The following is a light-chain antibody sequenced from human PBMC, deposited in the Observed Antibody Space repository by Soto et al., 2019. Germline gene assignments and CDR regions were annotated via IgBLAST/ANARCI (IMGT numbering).Light chain of an antibody. Sequence: QSALTQPPSASGSPGQSVTISCTGTSSDVGAYNYVSWYQQHPGKVPKLMMYEVSKRPSGVPDRFSGSKSGNTASLTVSGLQAEDEADYYCSSYGGSSNFGVFGTGTKLTVL. CDR2: EVS. CDR3: SSYGGSSNFGV. CDR1: SSDVGAYNY. J-gene: IGLJ1*01. V-gene: IGLV2-8*01.